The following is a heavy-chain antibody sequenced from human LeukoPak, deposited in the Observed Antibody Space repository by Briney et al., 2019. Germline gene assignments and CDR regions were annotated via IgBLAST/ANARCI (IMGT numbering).Heavy chain of an antibody. Sequence: SETLSLTCTVSGGSISSGDVYWTWLRQPAGKGLEWIGRIHTSGSPSYNPSLKSRVTISVDTSNNQFSLNLSSVTAADTAVYYCARQQQAVAGTWDFDLWGRGTLVTVSS. D-gene: IGHD6-19*01. CDR1: GGSISSGDVY. V-gene: IGHV4-61*02. CDR3: ARQQQAVAGTWDFDL. J-gene: IGHJ2*01. CDR2: IHTSGSP.